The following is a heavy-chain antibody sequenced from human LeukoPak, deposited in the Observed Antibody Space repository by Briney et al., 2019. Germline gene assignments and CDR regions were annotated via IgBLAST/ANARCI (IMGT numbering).Heavy chain of an antibody. Sequence: GGSLRLSCAASGFTFSSYSMNWVRQAPGKGLEWVSSISSGSSYIYYADSVKGRFTISRDNAKNSLYLRMNSLRAEDTAVYYCARGDHYYDSSGYYPTLDAFDIWGQGTMVTVSS. V-gene: IGHV3-21*01. D-gene: IGHD3-22*01. CDR1: GFTFSSYS. CDR2: ISSGSSYI. J-gene: IGHJ3*02. CDR3: ARGDHYYDSSGYYPTLDAFDI.